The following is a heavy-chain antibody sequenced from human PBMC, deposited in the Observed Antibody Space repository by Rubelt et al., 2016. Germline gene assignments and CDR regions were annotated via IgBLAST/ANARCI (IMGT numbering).Heavy chain of an antibody. CDR2: ISYDGSNK. J-gene: IGHJ4*02. V-gene: IGHV3-30*04. Sequence: KGLEWVAVISYDGSNKYYADSVKGRFTISRDNAENSLYLQMNSVRAEDTAVYYCARGVGATGNWGQGTLVTVSS. D-gene: IGHD6-13*01. CDR3: ARGVGATGN.